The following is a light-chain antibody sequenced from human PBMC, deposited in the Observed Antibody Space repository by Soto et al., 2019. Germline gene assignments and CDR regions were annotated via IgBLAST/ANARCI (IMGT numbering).Light chain of an antibody. CDR1: QSISIY. CDR2: AAT. CDR3: QQSYSTPQT. V-gene: IGKV1-39*01. J-gene: IGKJ1*01. Sequence: DIRMTQSPSSLSASVGDRVTITCRASQSISIYLNWYQQKPGQAPKLLIYAATSLQSGVPSRFSGSGSGTDFTLTISSLQPEDFAKYYCQQSYSTPQTFGQGTKVEIK.